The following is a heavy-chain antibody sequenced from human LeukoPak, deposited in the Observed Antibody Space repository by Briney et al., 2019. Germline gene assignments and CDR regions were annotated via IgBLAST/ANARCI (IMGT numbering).Heavy chain of an antibody. CDR3: ARGGVHYYYYMDV. Sequence: GASVKVPCKASGGTFSTYAISWVRQAPGQGLEWMGGIIPKFGTANYAQKLQGRVTITADESTSTAHMELSSLTSEDTAVYYCARGGVHYYYYMDVWGTGTTVSVSS. J-gene: IGHJ6*03. D-gene: IGHD2-8*01. CDR2: IIPKFGTA. CDR1: GGTFSTYA. V-gene: IGHV1-69*13.